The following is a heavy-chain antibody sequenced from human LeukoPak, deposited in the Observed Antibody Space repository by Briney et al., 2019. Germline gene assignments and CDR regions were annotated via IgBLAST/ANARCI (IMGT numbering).Heavy chain of an antibody. V-gene: IGHV1-8*01. CDR2: MNPNSGNT. D-gene: IGHD3-10*01. J-gene: IGHJ4*02. CDR1: GYTFTSYD. Sequence: ASVKVSCKASGYTFTSYDINWVRQATGQGLEWMGWMNPNSGNTGYAQKFQGRVTMTRNTSISTAYMELSSLRSEDTAVYYCARGRRLFRFGELSHGYWGQGTLVTVSS. CDR3: ARGRRLFRFGELSHGY.